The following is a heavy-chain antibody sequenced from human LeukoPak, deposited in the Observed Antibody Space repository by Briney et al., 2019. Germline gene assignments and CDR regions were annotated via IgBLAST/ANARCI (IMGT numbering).Heavy chain of an antibody. V-gene: IGHV3-30-3*01. CDR2: ISYDGSNK. CDR1: GFTFSSYA. D-gene: IGHD6-13*01. CDR3: AREGPYSSRPLDY. J-gene: IGHJ4*02. Sequence: GRSLRLSCAASGFTFSSYAMHWVRQAPGKGLEWVAVISYDGSNKYYADSVKGRFTISRDNSKNTLYLQMNSLGAEDTAVYYCAREGPYSSRPLDYWGQGTLVTVSS.